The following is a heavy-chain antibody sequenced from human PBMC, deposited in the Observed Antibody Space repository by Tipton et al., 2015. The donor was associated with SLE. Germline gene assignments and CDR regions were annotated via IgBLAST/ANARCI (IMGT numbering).Heavy chain of an antibody. D-gene: IGHD2-2*01. CDR2: VSYSGST. CDR1: GGSISSYY. CDR3: AREPAASGWFDP. Sequence: TLSLTCTVSGGSISSYYWSWIRQPPGKGLEWIGCVSYSGSTNYNPSLRSRVTISIDTSRNQFSLKLSSVTAADTAVYYCAREPAASGWFDPWGQGALVTASS. J-gene: IGHJ5*02. V-gene: IGHV4-59*01.